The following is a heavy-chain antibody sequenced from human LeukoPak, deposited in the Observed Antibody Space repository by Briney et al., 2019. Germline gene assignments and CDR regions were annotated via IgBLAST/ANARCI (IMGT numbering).Heavy chain of an antibody. CDR1: GFPFSSYG. CDR2: IWYDGSKT. CDR3: ARDVAARRFDY. Sequence: GGSLRLSCAASGFPFSSYGMHWVRQAPGKGLEWVAVIWYDGSKTFYADSVKGRFTISRDSSKNTLYLQVNSLRAEDAAVYYCARDVAARRFDYWGQGTLVTVSS. V-gene: IGHV3-33*01. D-gene: IGHD6-6*01. J-gene: IGHJ4*02.